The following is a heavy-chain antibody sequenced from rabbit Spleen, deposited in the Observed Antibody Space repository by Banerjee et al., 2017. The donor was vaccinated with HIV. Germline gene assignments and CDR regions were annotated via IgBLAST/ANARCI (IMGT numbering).Heavy chain of an antibody. Sequence: QSLEESGGDLVKPGASLTLTCTASGFSFSSNEYMCWVRQAPGKGLEWISCIGGDSSDFTYSATWAKGRFTCSKTSSTTVTLQMTSLTVADTATYFCARETSSGWGIVSFYFSLWGQGTLVTVS. V-gene: IGHV1S40*01. CDR3: ARETSSGWGIVSFYFSL. D-gene: IGHD4-1*01. CDR2: IGGDSSDFT. CDR1: GFSFSSNEY. J-gene: IGHJ4*01.